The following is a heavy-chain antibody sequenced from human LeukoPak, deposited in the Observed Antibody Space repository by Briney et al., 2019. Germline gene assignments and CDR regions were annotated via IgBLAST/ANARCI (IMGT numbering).Heavy chain of an antibody. J-gene: IGHJ3*02. V-gene: IGHV3-53*01. CDR3: ARDSGRFDVFDI. D-gene: IGHD3-10*01. CDR2: IYSDGRT. Sequence: PGGSLRLSCAASGFTVSTNYMSWVRQAPGKGLEWVSFIYSDGRTYYADSVKGRFTISRDNSKNTLYLQMNSLRAEDTAVYYCARDSGRFDVFDIWGQGTMVTVSS. CDR1: GFTVSTNY.